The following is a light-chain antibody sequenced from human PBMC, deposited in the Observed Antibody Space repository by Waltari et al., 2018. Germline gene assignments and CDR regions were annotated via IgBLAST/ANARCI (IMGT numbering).Light chain of an antibody. CDR3: QQDYSIPWT. Sequence: DIVMTQSPDSLAVSLGERATLNCKSSQNLLYTSNNKNSLAWYQQKPGQPPKLLIYWASTRQSGVPDRFGGGGSGTDFTRTIGSLRAEDVALYYCQQDYSIPWTFGQGTKVEIK. CDR2: WAS. CDR1: QNLLYTSNNKNS. V-gene: IGKV4-1*01. J-gene: IGKJ1*01.